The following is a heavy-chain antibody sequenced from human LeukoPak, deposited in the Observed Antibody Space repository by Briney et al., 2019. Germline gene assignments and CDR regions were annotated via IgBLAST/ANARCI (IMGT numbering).Heavy chain of an antibody. V-gene: IGHV5-51*01. D-gene: IGHD6-6*01. CDR2: IYPGDSDT. J-gene: IGHJ4*02. CDR1: GYSFTSYW. CDR3: ARHPAYSSSSLGFDY. Sequence: GESLQISCKGSGYSFTSYWIGWVRQMPGKGLEWMGIIYPGDSDTRYSPSFQGQVTISADKSISTAYLQWSSLKASDTAMYYCARHPAYSSSSLGFDYWGQGTLVTVSS.